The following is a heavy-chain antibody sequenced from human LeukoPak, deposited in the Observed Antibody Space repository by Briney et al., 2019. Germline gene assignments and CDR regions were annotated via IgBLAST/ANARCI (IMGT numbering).Heavy chain of an antibody. Sequence: SETLSLTCSVSGYSINNGYYWGWIRQPPGKGLEWIGYIYYSGSTNYNPSLKSRVTISVDTSKNQFSLKLSSVTAADTPVYYCARVPMAKVTHANGFDTWGQGTTVTVSS. CDR2: IYYSGST. CDR1: GYSINNGYY. CDR3: ARVPMAKVTHANGFDT. D-gene: IGHD4-17*01. J-gene: IGHJ5*02. V-gene: IGHV4-61*01.